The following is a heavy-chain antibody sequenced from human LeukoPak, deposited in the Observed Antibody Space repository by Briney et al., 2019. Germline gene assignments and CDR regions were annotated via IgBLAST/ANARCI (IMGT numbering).Heavy chain of an antibody. CDR2: TNPNSGGT. V-gene: IGHV1-2*02. Sequence: ASVNVSYKASGYTFTRYYMHWVRQAPGQGLEWMGWTNPNSGGTNYPQKFQHKVTMTRDTSISTAYKELSRLRADATAGYYCGRGYYYYYRHLWGRGTAVSV. CDR1: GYTFTRYY. J-gene: IGHJ6*03. CDR3: GRGYYYYYRHL.